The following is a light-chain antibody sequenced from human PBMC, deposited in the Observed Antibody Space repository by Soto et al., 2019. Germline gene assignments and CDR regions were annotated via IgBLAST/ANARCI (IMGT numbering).Light chain of an antibody. Sequence: DIQMTQTKSSLSASVGERVTITCRASQSINTYLNWYQQKPVKAPNLLISAEVSLHSGVPSRFSGSGSGTDFTLTICILQPEDFAPYCCIQTYSLPRTFGGVSMV. CDR2: AEV. CDR1: QSINTY. V-gene: IGKV1-39*01. CDR3: IQTYSLPRT. J-gene: IGKJ4*01.